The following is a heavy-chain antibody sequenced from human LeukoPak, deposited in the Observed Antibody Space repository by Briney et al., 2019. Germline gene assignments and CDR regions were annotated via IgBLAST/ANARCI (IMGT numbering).Heavy chain of an antibody. CDR2: ISYDGSNK. D-gene: IGHD6-13*01. V-gene: IGHV3-30*18. CDR3: AKALRVSSSWYSIGY. Sequence: PGGSLRLSCAASGFTFSSYGMHWVRQAPGKGLEWVAVISYDGSNKYYADSVKGRFTISRDNSKNTLYLQMNSLRAEDTAVYYCAKALRVSSSWYSIGYWGQGTLVTVSS. J-gene: IGHJ4*02. CDR1: GFTFSSYG.